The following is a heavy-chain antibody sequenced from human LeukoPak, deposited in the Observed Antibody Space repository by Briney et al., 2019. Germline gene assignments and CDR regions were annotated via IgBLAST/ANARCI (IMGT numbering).Heavy chain of an antibody. J-gene: IGHJ4*02. CDR2: ISGSGGGT. CDR3: AKSAKGSGVF. CDR1: GFIFSNYA. D-gene: IGHD6-19*01. V-gene: IGHV3-23*01. Sequence: GGSLRLSCAASGFIFSNYAMSWVRQAPGKGLEWVSGISGSGGGTYCADSVKGRFTISRDNSKNTLYLQMNSLRAEHRAVYYCAKSAKGSGVFWGQGTLVTVSS.